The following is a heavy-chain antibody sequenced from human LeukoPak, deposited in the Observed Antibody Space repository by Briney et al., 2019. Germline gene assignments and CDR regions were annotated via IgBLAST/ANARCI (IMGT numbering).Heavy chain of an antibody. CDR1: GYTFTSYY. CDR2: INPSGGST. CDR3: ARGRRVVVWVPAAPNWFDP. D-gene: IGHD2-2*01. Sequence: ASVKVSCKAPGYTFTSYYMHWVRQAPGQGLEWMGIINPSGGSTSYAQKFQGRVTMTRDTSTSTVYMELSSLRSEDTAVYYCARGRRVVVWVPAAPNWFDPWGQGTLVTVSS. J-gene: IGHJ5*02. V-gene: IGHV1-46*01.